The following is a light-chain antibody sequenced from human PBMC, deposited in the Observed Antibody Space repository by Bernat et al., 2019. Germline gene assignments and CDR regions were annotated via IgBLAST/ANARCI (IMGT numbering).Light chain of an antibody. J-gene: IGKJ1*01. V-gene: IGKV1-39*01. CDR1: QIISKY. CDR3: QQTYSIPRT. Sequence: DIQMTQSPSSLSASVGDRVTLTCRASQIISKYVNWYQQKPGKAPKLLIHAASTLQSGVPSRFSGSGSGTDFTLTITSLQPEHFAAYFCQQTYSIPRTFGQGTNQEMK. CDR2: AAS.